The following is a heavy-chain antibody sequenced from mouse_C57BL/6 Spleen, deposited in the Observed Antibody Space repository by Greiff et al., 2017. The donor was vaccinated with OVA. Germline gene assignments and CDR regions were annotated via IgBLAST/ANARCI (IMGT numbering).Heavy chain of an antibody. J-gene: IGHJ3*01. V-gene: IGHV1-69*01. CDR1: GYTFTSYW. CDR3: ARNNYGSSLFAY. CDR2: IDPSDSYT. Sequence: QVQLQQPGAELVMPGASVKLSCKASGYTFTSYWMHWVKQRPGQGLEWIGEIDPSDSYTNYNQKFKGKSTFTVDKSSSTAYLQLSSLTSENSAVYYCARNNYGSSLFAYWGQGTLVTVSA. D-gene: IGHD1-1*01.